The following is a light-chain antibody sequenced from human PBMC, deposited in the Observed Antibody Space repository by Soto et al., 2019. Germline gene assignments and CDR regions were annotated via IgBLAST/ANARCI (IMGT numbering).Light chain of an antibody. J-gene: IGKJ1*01. Sequence: EIVLTQSPAILSLSAVERATLSCMASQSVSSNLAWYQQKVCRAPRPLIYDASNRATVIPARFSGSGSGTEFTLTISSLQSEDFAVYYCQQYNNWPRTFGQGTKVDIK. CDR3: QQYNNWPRT. CDR1: QSVSSN. CDR2: DAS. V-gene: IGKV3D-15*01.